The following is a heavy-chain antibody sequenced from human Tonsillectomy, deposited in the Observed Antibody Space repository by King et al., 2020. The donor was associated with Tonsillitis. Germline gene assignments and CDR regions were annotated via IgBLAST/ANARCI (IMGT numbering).Heavy chain of an antibody. CDR2: IYYSGSP. V-gene: IGHV4-30-4*01. Sequence: VQLQESGPGLVKPSQTLSLTCTVSGGSISSGDYYWSWIRQPPGKGLEWIGYIYYSGSPYYNPPLKSRVTISVDTSKNQFSLKLSSVTAADTAVYYCAREDYDILTGYYINAFDIWGQGTMVTVSS. CDR3: AREDYDILTGYYINAFDI. D-gene: IGHD3-9*01. J-gene: IGHJ3*02. CDR1: GGSISSGDYY.